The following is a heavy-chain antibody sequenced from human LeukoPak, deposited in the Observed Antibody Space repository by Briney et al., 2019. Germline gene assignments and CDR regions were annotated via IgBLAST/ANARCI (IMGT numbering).Heavy chain of an antibody. Sequence: SVKVSCKASGGVFTTYAISWVRQAPGQGLEWMGSIIPFLGTTNYAQKFQGRVTITADEPTRTAYMELTYVRSDDTAAYYCTIIPNVILFTHYFEYWGQGTLVTVSS. V-gene: IGHV1-69*11. CDR3: TIIPNVILFTHYFEY. D-gene: IGHD2-21*01. CDR2: IIPFLGTT. J-gene: IGHJ4*02. CDR1: GGVFTTYA.